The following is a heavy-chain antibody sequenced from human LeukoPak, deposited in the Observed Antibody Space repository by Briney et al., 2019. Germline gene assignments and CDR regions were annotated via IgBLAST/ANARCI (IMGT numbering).Heavy chain of an antibody. J-gene: IGHJ6*03. Sequence: SLRLYWAASGFTVSSNYMSWVRHAPGNGLEWVSVIYSGGSTYYADSVKGRFTISRDNSKNTLYLQMNSLRAEDTAVYYCATSAATYGSSGWYLGYYYMDVWGKGTTVTISS. CDR3: ATSAATYGSSGWYLGYYYMDV. D-gene: IGHD6-19*01. CDR1: GFTVSSNY. V-gene: IGHV3-53*01. CDR2: IYSGGST.